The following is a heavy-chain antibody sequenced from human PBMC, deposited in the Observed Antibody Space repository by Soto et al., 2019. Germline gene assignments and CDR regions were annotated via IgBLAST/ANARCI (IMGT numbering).Heavy chain of an antibody. CDR2: ISYDGSNK. CDR1: GFTFSSYA. D-gene: IGHD6-19*01. Sequence: QVQLVESGGGVVQPGRSLRLSCAASGFTFSSYARHWVRQAPGKGLEWVAVISYDGSNKYYADSVKGRFTISRDNSKNTLYLQMNSLRAEDTAVYYCARDLSGWYQGNIDYWGQGTLVTVSS. J-gene: IGHJ4*02. CDR3: ARDLSGWYQGNIDY. V-gene: IGHV3-30-3*01.